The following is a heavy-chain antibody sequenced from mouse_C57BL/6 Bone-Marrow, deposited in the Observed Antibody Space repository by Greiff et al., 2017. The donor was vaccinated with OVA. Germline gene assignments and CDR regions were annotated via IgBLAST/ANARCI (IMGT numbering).Heavy chain of an antibody. CDR2: IYPGSGST. CDR1: GYTFTSYW. V-gene: IGHV1-55*01. CDR3: AREEDYYGLNWYFDV. D-gene: IGHD1-1*01. J-gene: IGHJ1*03. Sequence: QVQLQQPGAELVKPGASVKMSCKASGYTFTSYWITWVKQRPGKGLEWIGDIYPGSGSTKYNEKFKSKATLTVDTSSSTAYMQLSSLTSEDSAVYYCAREEDYYGLNWYFDVWGTGTTVTVSS.